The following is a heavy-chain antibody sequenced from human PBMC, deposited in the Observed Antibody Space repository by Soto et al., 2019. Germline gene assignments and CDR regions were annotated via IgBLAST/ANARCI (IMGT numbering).Heavy chain of an antibody. V-gene: IGHV1-8*01. CDR2: MNPNSGNT. CDR3: ARGLRYFDWLVDV. J-gene: IGHJ6*02. CDR1: GYAFTIYD. D-gene: IGHD3-9*01. Sequence: ASVKGSCKASGYAFTIYDINCLRQATGQGLEWMGWMNPNSGNTGYAQKFQGRVTMTRNTSISTAYMELSSLRSEDTAVYYCARGLRYFDWLVDVWGQGTTVTVS.